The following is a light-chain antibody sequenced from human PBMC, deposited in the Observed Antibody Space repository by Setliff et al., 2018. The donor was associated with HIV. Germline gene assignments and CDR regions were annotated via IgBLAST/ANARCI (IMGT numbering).Light chain of an antibody. CDR1: SSDVGGYNS. Sequence: QSALTQPASVSGSPGQSITISCTGPSSDVGGYNSVSWYQQHPGKVPKLMIYDVSNRPSGVSNRFSGSKSGNTASLTISGLQAEDEADYYCSSYTSTSTPYVFGTGTRSPS. V-gene: IGLV2-14*03. CDR3: SSYTSTSTPYV. CDR2: DVS. J-gene: IGLJ1*01.